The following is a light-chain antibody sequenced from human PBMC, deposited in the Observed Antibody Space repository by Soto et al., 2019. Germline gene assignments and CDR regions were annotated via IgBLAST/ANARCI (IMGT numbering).Light chain of an antibody. J-gene: IGLJ3*02. Sequence: QSALTQPASVSGSPGQSITIACTGTSSDVGGYNYVSWYQQRPGKAPKLLIYEVSNRPSGVSNRFSGSKSGHTASLPISGLQAENEADCYCSSYTSSSTRGFGRGTKLTVL. V-gene: IGLV2-14*01. CDR3: SSYTSSSTRG. CDR2: EVS. CDR1: SSDVGGYNY.